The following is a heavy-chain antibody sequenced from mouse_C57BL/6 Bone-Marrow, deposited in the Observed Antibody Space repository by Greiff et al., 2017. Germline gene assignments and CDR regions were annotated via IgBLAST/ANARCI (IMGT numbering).Heavy chain of an antibody. V-gene: IGHV14-4*01. Sequence: DVQLQESGAELVRPGASVKLSCTASGFNIKDDYMHWVKQRPEQGLEWIGWIDPENGDTEYASKFQGKATITADTSSNTAYLQLSSLTSEDTAVYYCTTGGYGNCYFDYWGQGTTLTVSS. D-gene: IGHD2-1*01. J-gene: IGHJ2*01. CDR1: GFNIKDDY. CDR3: TTGGYGNCYFDY. CDR2: IDPENGDT.